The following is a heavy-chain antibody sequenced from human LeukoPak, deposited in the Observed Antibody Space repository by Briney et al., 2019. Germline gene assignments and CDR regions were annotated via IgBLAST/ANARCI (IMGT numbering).Heavy chain of an antibody. CDR3: ASDRGYDFWFDP. CDR2: ITSSSSYI. V-gene: IGHV3-21*06. Sequence: AGGSLRLSCAASGFTFSSYNMNWVRQAPGKGLEWVSSITSSSSYIYYADSVKGRFTISRDNAKNSLYLQMNSLRVEDTAVYYCASDRGYDFWFDPGGQGTLVTVSS. D-gene: IGHD5-12*01. CDR1: GFTFSSYN. J-gene: IGHJ5*02.